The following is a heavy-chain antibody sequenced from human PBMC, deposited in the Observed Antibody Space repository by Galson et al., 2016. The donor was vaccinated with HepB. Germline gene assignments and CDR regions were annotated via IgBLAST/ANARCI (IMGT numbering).Heavy chain of an antibody. J-gene: IGHJ4*02. CDR2: INYSGNT. Sequence: SETLSLTFTVSGGSISSRNYYWGWIRQPPGKGLEWIGSINYSGNTYYNPSLKSRVTMSIDTSKNQFSLRLSSVTAADTAVYYCARVAWYQYGSGSYDYWGQGTLVSVSS. CDR3: ARVAWYQYGSGSYDY. V-gene: IGHV4-39*01. CDR1: GGSISSRNYY. D-gene: IGHD3-10*01.